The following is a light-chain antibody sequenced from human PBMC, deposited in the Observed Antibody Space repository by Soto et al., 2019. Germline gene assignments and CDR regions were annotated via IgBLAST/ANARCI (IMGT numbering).Light chain of an antibody. J-gene: IGKJ1*01. CDR2: GAS. CDR1: HSVSSS. CDR3: QHYNTLLWT. V-gene: IGKV3-15*01. Sequence: VMSQSPATLSLYQVERATLSCIASHSVSSSLAWYQQKPGQAPRLLISGASTRAAGIPARFSGSGSGTEFTLTISSLQSEDFAVYYCQHYNTLLWTFCQVGKVDIK.